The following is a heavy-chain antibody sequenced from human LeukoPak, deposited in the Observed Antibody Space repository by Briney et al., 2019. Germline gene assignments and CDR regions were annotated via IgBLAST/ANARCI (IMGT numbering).Heavy chain of an antibody. CDR3: ARAFTEGEFDP. CDR1: GFTFSSYW. V-gene: IGHV3-7*02. Sequence: GGSLRLSCAASGFTFSSYWMSWVRQAPGKGLEWVASIKQDGSEKYYVDSVKGRFTISRDNAKNSLYLQMNSLRAEDTAVYYCARAFTEGEFDPWGQGTLVAVSS. D-gene: IGHD3-16*01. CDR2: IKQDGSEK. J-gene: IGHJ5*02.